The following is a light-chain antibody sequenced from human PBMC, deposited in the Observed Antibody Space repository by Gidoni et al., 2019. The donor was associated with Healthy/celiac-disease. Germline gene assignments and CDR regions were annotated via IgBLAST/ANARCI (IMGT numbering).Light chain of an antibody. CDR2: DDS. CDR1: NIGRKS. Sequence: SYVLTQPPSVSVAPGKTARITCWGNNIGRKSLDWYQKKPGQAPVLVVYDDSDRPSGIPERFSGSNSGNTATLTISRVEAGDEADYYCQVWDSSSDHWVFGGGTKLTVL. V-gene: IGLV3-21*03. J-gene: IGLJ3*02. CDR3: QVWDSSSDHWV.